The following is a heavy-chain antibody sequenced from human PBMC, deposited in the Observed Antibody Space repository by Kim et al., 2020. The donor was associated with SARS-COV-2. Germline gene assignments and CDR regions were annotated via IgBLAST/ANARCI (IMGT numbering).Heavy chain of an antibody. CDR2: INHSGST. Sequence: SETLSLTCAVYGGSFSGYYWSWIRQPPGKGLEWIGEINHSGSTNYNPSLKSRVTISVDTSKNQFSVKLSSVTAADTAVYYCARGVKLYTSGWYRSDYWGQGTLVTVAS. V-gene: IGHV4-34*01. CDR3: ARGVKLYTSGWYRSDY. D-gene: IGHD6-19*01. J-gene: IGHJ4*02. CDR1: GGSFSGYY.